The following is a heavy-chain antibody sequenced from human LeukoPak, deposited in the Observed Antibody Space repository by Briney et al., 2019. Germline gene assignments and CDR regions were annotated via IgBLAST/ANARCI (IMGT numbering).Heavy chain of an antibody. V-gene: IGHV3-21*01. Sequence: GGSLRLSCAASGFTVSSNYMSWVRQAPGKGLEWVSSISSSSSYIYYADSVKGRFTISRDNAKNSLYLQMNSLRAEDTAVYYCASLTSSGWDYWGQGTLVTVSS. CDR2: ISSSSSYI. D-gene: IGHD6-19*01. CDR1: GFTVSSNY. CDR3: ASLTSSGWDY. J-gene: IGHJ4*02.